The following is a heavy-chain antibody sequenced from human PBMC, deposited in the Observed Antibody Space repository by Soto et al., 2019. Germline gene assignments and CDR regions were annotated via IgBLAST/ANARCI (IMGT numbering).Heavy chain of an antibody. D-gene: IGHD4-17*01. Sequence: SETLSLTCAVSGGSISSGGYSWSWIRQPPGKGLEWIGYIYRSGSTYYNPSLKSRVTISVDRSKNQFSLKLSSVTAADTAVYYCARGQFGGYTVTLDYWGQGTLVTVSS. CDR2: IYRSGST. CDR3: ARGQFGGYTVTLDY. J-gene: IGHJ4*02. CDR1: GGSISSGGYS. V-gene: IGHV4-30-2*01.